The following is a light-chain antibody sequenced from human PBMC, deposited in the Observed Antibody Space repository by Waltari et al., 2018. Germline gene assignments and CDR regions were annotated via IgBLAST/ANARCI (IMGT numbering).Light chain of an antibody. J-gene: IGKJ1*01. V-gene: IGKV3-15*01. CDR2: GAS. CDR1: QSVTSN. CDR3: NQYNDWPPT. Sequence: ETVMTPSPATLSVSPGDRATLSCRASQSVTSNLAWYQQKTGQAPSLLIYGASARATGIPARFRGSGSGTEFTRTISSLRSEDIALYYCNQYNDWPPTIGQGTKVEIK.